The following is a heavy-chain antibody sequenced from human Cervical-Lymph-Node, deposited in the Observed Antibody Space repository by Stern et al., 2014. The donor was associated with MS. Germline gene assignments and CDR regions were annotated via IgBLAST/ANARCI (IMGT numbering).Heavy chain of an antibody. CDR2: THYSGSS. D-gene: IGHD3-22*01. CDR1: GVSISSSY. Sequence: QLQLQESGPGLVKPSETLSLTCTVSGVSISSSYWSWIRQPPGKGLEWIGYTHYSGSSNYNPSPKSRVTIYVDTSKNQSSLKLSSVTAADTAVYHCARGYFDSSGSSNPFDYWGQGTLVTVSS. CDR3: ARGYFDSSGSSNPFDY. J-gene: IGHJ4*02. V-gene: IGHV4-59*08.